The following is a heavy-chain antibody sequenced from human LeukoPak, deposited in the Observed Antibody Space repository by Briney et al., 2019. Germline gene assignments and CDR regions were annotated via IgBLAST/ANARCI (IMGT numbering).Heavy chain of an antibody. Sequence: SETLSLTCRVYGGSFSGYYWTWIRQPPGKGLEWIEEINHSGSINYNPSLKSRVIMSVDTSKNQFSLNVRSVTAADTAVYYCGKFRYGYMGLDSWGQGTLVTVSS. CDR1: GGSFSGYY. J-gene: IGHJ4*02. D-gene: IGHD5-24*01. V-gene: IGHV4-34*01. CDR3: GKFRYGYMGLDS. CDR2: INHSGSI.